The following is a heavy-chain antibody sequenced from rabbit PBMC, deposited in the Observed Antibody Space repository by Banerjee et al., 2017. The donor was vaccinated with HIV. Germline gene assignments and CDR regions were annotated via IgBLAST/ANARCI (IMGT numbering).Heavy chain of an antibody. CDR1: GFTLSNNYW. J-gene: IGHJ4*01. Sequence: QSMEESGGDLVKPGASLTLTCKASGFTLSNNYWIYWVRQAPGKGLEWIGCINTGDGSTYYASWAKGRFTISRTSSTTVALQMTSLTAADTATYFCARDLAGVIGWNFDLWGPGTLVTVS. CDR3: ARDLAGVIGWNFDL. V-gene: IGHV1S40*01. CDR2: INTGDGST. D-gene: IGHD4-1*01.